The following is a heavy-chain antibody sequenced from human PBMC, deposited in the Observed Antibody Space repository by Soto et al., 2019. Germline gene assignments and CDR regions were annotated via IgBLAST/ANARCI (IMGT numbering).Heavy chain of an antibody. Sequence: GGSLRLSCAASRFTFSSYDMDWVRQAPGKGLEWVSYISSASSTIYYADSVKGRFTISRDNAKNSLYLQMNSLRAEDTAVYFCARQAGYYYYYMDVWGKGTTVTVSS. J-gene: IGHJ6*03. CDR1: RFTFSSYD. CDR2: ISSASSTI. CDR3: ARQAGYYYYYMDV. D-gene: IGHD6-13*01. V-gene: IGHV3-48*01.